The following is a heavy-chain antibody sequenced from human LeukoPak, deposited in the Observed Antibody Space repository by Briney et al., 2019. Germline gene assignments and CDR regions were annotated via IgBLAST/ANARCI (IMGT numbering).Heavy chain of an antibody. CDR2: ISHTSSTM. V-gene: IGHV3-48*04. Sequence: PGGSLRLSCAASGFSFSSYSLNWVRQAPGKGLEWVSYISHTSSTMSYADSVKGRFTISRDNARNSLYLQMNSLRAEDTAVYYCARAGELDSWGQGTLVTVSS. D-gene: IGHD3-10*01. J-gene: IGHJ4*02. CDR1: GFSFSSYS. CDR3: ARAGELDS.